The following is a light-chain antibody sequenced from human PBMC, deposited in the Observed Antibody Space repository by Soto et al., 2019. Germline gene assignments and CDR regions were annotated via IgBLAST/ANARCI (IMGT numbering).Light chain of an antibody. J-gene: IGKJ1*01. CDR1: QSVSYY. V-gene: IGKV3-11*01. CDR2: DAS. CDR3: HQRQSWPRT. Sequence: EIVLTQSPGTLSLSPGERATLSCRASQSVSYYLAWYQQKPGQAPRLLIYDASSRATGVPDRFSGSGSGTDFTLTISDVQPEDFALYYCHQRQSWPRTFGQGTKVDIK.